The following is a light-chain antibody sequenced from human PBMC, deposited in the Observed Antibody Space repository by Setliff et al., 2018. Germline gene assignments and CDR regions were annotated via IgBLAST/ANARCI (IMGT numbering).Light chain of an antibody. CDR1: SSDVGGINH. J-gene: IGLJ1*01. CDR2: EVS. Sequence: QSVLTQPPSASGSPGQSVTISCTRTSSDVGGINHVSWYQQHPGKAPRLMIFEVSKRPSGVPDRLSGSKSGNTASLTVSGLQAEDEADYYCSSYAGNYIYVFGTGTKVTVL. CDR3: SSYAGNYIYV. V-gene: IGLV2-8*01.